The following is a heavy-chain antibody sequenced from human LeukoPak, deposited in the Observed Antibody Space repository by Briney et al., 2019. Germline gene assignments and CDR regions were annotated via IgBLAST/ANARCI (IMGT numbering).Heavy chain of an antibody. J-gene: IGHJ4*02. V-gene: IGHV4-39*01. Sequence: SETLSLTCTVSGGSISSSSYYWGWIRQPPGKGLEWIGSIYYSGSTYYNPSLKSRVTISVDTSKNQFSLKLSSVTAADTAVYYCARWGSGSYDDYWGQGTLVTVSS. CDR3: ARWGSGSYDDY. D-gene: IGHD3-10*01. CDR2: IYYSGST. CDR1: GGSISSSSYY.